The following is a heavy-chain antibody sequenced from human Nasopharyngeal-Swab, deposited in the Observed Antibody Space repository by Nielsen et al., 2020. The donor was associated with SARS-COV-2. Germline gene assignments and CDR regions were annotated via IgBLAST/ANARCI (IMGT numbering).Heavy chain of an antibody. D-gene: IGHD1-26*01. CDR3: ARLRYYSSDY. CDR2: ISSSSRTI. CDR1: EFTFNTYD. J-gene: IGHJ4*02. Sequence: GESLKISCAASEFTFNTYDMNWVRQAPGKGPEWLSYISSSSRTIYYADSVKGRFTISRDNAKNSLYLQMNTLRDEDTAVYYCARLRYYSSDYWGQGTLVTVSS. V-gene: IGHV3-48*02.